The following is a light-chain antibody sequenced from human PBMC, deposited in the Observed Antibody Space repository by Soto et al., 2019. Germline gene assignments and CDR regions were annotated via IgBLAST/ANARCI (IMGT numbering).Light chain of an antibody. CDR2: GAS. V-gene: IGKV3-15*01. CDR1: QSVSSN. Sequence: EVVMTQSPATLSVSPGESATLSCRASQSVSSNLAWYQQKPGQAPRLLIYGASTRATGIPARFSGSGSGTEFTLTISSLQSEDFAAYYCQQYNNWPLTFGGGTRVEIK. CDR3: QQYNNWPLT. J-gene: IGKJ4*01.